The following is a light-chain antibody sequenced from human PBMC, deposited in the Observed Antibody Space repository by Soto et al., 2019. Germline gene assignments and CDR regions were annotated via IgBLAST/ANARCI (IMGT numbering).Light chain of an antibody. CDR3: QRCDNARRIT. V-gene: IGKV1-5*01. CDR2: AAS. CDR1: QRMSGW. J-gene: IGKJ5*01. Sequence: IQLTQSPATLSALAGDTVTITCRASQRMSGWLAWHQQKPGKAPKLLIYAASTLQSGVPSRFSGSGSGTDFTLTISSLQPEDVATYYCQRCDNARRITFGQGTRLEI.